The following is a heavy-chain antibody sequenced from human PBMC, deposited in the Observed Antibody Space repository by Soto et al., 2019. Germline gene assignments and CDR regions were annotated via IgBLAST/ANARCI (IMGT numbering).Heavy chain of an antibody. J-gene: IGHJ4*02. Sequence: QVQLVESGGGVVQPGRSLRLSCAASGFTFSSYGMHWVRQAPGKGLEWVAVISYDGSNKYYADSVKGRFTISRDNSKNTLYLQMNSLRAEDTAVYYCAKDRLVGLYYDSSGYSSADYWGQGTLVTVSS. CDR2: ISYDGSNK. CDR1: GFTFSSYG. CDR3: AKDRLVGLYYDSSGYSSADY. D-gene: IGHD3-22*01. V-gene: IGHV3-30*18.